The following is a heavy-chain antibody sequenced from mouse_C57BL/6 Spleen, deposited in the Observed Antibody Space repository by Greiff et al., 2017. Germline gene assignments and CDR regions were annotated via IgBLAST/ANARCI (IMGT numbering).Heavy chain of an antibody. CDR1: GFNITDYY. Sequence: VQLQQSGAELVRPGASVKLSCTASGFNITDYYMHWVKQRPEQGLEWIGRIDPEDGDTEYAPKFQGKATMTADTSSNTAYLQLSSLTSEDTAVYYCTTPITTVVERDYWGQGTTLTVSS. D-gene: IGHD1-1*01. V-gene: IGHV14-1*01. J-gene: IGHJ2*01. CDR3: TTPITTVVERDY. CDR2: IDPEDGDT.